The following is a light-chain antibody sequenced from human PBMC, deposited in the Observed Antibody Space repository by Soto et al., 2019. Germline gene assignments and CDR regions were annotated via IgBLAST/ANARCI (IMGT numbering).Light chain of an antibody. CDR3: QQSYTTPLT. CDR2: AAS. Sequence: DIQMTQSPSSLSASVGDRVTITCRASQSIRTDLNWYQQKGGKAPKLLIYAASSLQSGVPSRFSGSGSGTEFTLSSSSLQPADFATYDCQQSYTTPLTFGGGT. V-gene: IGKV1-39*01. J-gene: IGKJ4*01. CDR1: QSIRTD.